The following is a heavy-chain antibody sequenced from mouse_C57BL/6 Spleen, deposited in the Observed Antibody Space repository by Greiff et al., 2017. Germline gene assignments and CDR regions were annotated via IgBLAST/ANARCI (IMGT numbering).Heavy chain of an antibody. V-gene: IGHV5-6*01. J-gene: IGHJ1*03. CDR3: ARQAPWYFDV. CDR2: ISSGGSYT. CDR1: GFTFSSYG. Sequence: VQLQQSGGDLVKPGGSLKLSCAASGFTFSSYGMSWVRQTPDKRLEWVATISSGGSYTYYPDSVKGRFTISRDNAKNTLYLQMSSLKSEDTAMYYCARQAPWYFDVWGTGTTVTVSS.